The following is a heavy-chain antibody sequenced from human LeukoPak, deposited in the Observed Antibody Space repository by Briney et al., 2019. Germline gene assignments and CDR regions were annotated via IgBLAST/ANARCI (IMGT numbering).Heavy chain of an antibody. CDR2: ISGRSGVI. CDR3: ARAGGTGFWSGPDNYGLDV. CDR1: RFSFSDYF. Sequence: GGSLRLSCAASRFSFSDYFMTWIRQAPGKGPEWVSHISGRSGVISYADSVKGRFTISRDNAKNSVYLQMNGLRAGDTGVYYCARAGGTGFWSGPDNYGLDVWGQGTTVTVFS. V-gene: IGHV3-11*01. D-gene: IGHD3-3*01. J-gene: IGHJ6*02.